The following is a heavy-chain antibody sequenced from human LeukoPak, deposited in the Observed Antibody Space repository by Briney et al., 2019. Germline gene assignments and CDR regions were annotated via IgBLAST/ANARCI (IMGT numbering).Heavy chain of an antibody. Sequence: GGYLRLSCAASGFTFSNYWMQWVRQAPGKGLVWVSRINDDGSTTSYADSVKGRFTISRDNAKNTLYLQMNSLRAEDTAVYYCVRDHDPNAHWYFDLWGRGTLVAVSS. CDR2: INDDGSTT. CDR1: GFTFSNYW. J-gene: IGHJ2*01. CDR3: VRDHDPNAHWYFDL. V-gene: IGHV3-74*01.